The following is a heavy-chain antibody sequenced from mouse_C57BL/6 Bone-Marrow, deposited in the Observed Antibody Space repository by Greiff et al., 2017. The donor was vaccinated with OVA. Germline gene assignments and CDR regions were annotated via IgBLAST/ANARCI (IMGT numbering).Heavy chain of an antibody. D-gene: IGHD1-1*01. CDR1: GYAFSSSW. V-gene: IGHV1-82*01. CDR2: IYPGDGDT. Sequence: VQLQQSGPELVKPGASVKISCKASGYAFSSSWMNWVKQRPGKGLEWIGRIYPGDGDTNYNGKFKGKATLTADKSSSTAYMQLSSLTSEDSAVYFCARSLIYYYGYWYFDVWGTGTTVTVSS. J-gene: IGHJ1*03. CDR3: ARSLIYYYGYWYFDV.